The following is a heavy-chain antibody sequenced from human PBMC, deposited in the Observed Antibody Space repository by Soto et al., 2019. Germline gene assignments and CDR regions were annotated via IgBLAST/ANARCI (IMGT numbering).Heavy chain of an antibody. CDR3: AKDLTRQLAYWLDP. V-gene: IGHV1-2*02. D-gene: IGHD6-6*01. J-gene: IGHJ5*02. CDR1: GYTFTRYG. CDR2: ISTYSGGT. Sequence: GASVKVSCKASGYTFTRYGISWVRQAPGQGLEWMGWISTYSGGTEYAQKFQGRVTLTRDTSIATAYLTLTSLTSDDTALYYCAKDLTRQLAYWLDPWGQGTQVTVSS.